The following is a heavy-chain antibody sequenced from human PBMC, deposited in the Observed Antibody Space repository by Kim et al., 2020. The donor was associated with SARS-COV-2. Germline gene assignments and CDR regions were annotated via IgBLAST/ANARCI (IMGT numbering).Heavy chain of an antibody. J-gene: IGHJ3*02. V-gene: IGHV1-3*01. CDR3: ARASLWLLLAFDI. D-gene: IGHD5-18*01. Sequence: YSQKFQGRVTITRDTSASTAYMELSSLRSEDTAVYYCARASLWLLLAFDIWGQGTMVTVSS.